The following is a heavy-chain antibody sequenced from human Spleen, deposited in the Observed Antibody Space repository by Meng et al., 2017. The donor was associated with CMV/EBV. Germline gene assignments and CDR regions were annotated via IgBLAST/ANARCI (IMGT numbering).Heavy chain of an antibody. CDR1: FSNYN. V-gene: IGHV4-34*01. D-gene: IGHD3-3*01. Sequence: FSNYNWSWIRQSPGKGLEWIGAIYHNGSTKYHPALENRLTISVGTYKDQFSQKLTSMTAADAAVYYCARGWVIKIFGVATRWFDRWGQGTLVTVSS. CDR2: IYHNGST. J-gene: IGHJ5*02. CDR3: ARGWVIKIFGVATRWFDR.